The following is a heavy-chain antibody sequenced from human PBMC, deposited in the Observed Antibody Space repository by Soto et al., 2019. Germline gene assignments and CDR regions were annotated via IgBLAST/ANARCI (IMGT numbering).Heavy chain of an antibody. Sequence: TLSLTCTVSGGSISSGDYYWSWIRQPPGKGLEWIGYIYYSGSTYYNPSLKSRVTISVDTSKNQFSLKLSSVTAADTAVYYCARVVIKTSHYYYYGMDVWGQGTTVTVSS. D-gene: IGHD3-22*01. CDR1: GGSISSGDYY. J-gene: IGHJ6*02. CDR2: IYYSGST. V-gene: IGHV4-30-4*01. CDR3: ARVVIKTSHYYYYGMDV.